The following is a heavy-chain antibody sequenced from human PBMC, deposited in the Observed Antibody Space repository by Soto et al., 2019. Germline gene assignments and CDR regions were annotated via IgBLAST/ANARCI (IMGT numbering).Heavy chain of an antibody. V-gene: IGHV3-30-3*01. D-gene: IGHD3-22*01. CDR2: ISYDGSNK. J-gene: IGHJ4*02. CDR3: AREHYDSSGLSDY. Sequence: QAGGSLRLSCAASGLTFSSYAMHWVRQAPGKGLEWVAVISYDGSNKYYADSVKGRFTISRDNSKNTLYLQMNSLRAEDTAVYYCAREHYDSSGLSDYWGQGTLVTVSS. CDR1: GLTFSSYA.